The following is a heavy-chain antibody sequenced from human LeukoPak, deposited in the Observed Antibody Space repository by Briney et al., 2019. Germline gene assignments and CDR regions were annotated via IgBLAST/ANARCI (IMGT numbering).Heavy chain of an antibody. CDR2: ISYDGSNK. CDR3: ARDPRGYYYYMDV. CDR1: GFTFSAYV. V-gene: IGHV3-30*04. J-gene: IGHJ6*03. Sequence: GSLRLSCAASGFTFSAYVMHWVRQAPGKGLEWVTVISYDGSNKYYADSVKGRFTISRDNSKNTLYLQMDNLRAEDTAVYYCARDPRGYYYYMDVWGKGTTVTVPS. D-gene: IGHD3-10*01.